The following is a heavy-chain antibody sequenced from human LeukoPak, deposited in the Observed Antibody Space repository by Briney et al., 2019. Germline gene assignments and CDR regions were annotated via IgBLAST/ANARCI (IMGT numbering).Heavy chain of an antibody. D-gene: IGHD1-26*01. CDR3: ARGPAANSGNYYVGDY. V-gene: IGHV3-21*01. J-gene: IGHJ4*02. Sequence: PGGSLRLSCAASGFTFNTYTMNWVRQAPGKGLEWISSITSNSKYIFYADSLKGRFTISRDNAKNSLYLQMNSLRAEDTGVYYCARGPAANSGNYYVGDYWGQGTLVTVSS. CDR1: GFTFNTYT. CDR2: ITSNSKYI.